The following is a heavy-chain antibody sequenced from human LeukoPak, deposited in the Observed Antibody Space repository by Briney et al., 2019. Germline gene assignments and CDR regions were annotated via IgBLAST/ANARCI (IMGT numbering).Heavy chain of an antibody. V-gene: IGHV3-30*04. CDR1: GFTFANYV. J-gene: IGHJ4*02. Sequence: PGGSLRLSCAASGFTFANYVTHWVRQAPGKGLELVAVTSPDEGLKFYGDSVKGRFTISRDNSKNTMYLQMNNLREEDTTVYYCTRDPILGAPDYFDYWGQGTLVTVSS. CDR2: TSPDEGLK. D-gene: IGHD1-26*01. CDR3: TRDPILGAPDYFDY.